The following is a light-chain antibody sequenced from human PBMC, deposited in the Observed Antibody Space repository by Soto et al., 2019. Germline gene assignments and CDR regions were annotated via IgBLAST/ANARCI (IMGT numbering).Light chain of an antibody. J-gene: IGLJ1*01. CDR1: SSNIGSNT. V-gene: IGLV1-44*01. CDR3: AAWDDSLNGHYV. CDR2: SNN. Sequence: QSVLTQPPSASGTPGQRVTISCSGSSSNIGSNTVNWYQQLPGPAPKLLIYSNNQRPSGVPDRFSGSKSGTSASLAISGLQSEDEADYYCAAWDDSLNGHYVFGTGTKVTVL.